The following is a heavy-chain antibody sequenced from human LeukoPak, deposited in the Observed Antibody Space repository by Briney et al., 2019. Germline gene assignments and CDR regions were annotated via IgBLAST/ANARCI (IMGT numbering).Heavy chain of an antibody. CDR2: IREDGNEK. Sequence: GSLRLSCTTSGFNFRAYWMGWVRQAPGKGLEWVANIREDGNEKNYVDSVKGRFSISRDNAKNSLYLEMTSLRSEDTAVYYCARDVIMVRGVILPILYYFDYWGQGTLVTVSS. V-gene: IGHV3-7*03. CDR3: ARDVIMVRGVILPILYYFDY. J-gene: IGHJ4*02. CDR1: GFNFRAYW. D-gene: IGHD3-10*01.